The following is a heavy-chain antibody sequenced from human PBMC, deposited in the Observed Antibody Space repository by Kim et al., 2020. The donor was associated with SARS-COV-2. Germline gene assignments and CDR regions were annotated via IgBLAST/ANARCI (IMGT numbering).Heavy chain of an antibody. V-gene: IGHV3-53*01. CDR2: IYSGGST. CDR3: AREKTDLKFGATMIPRPFDI. Sequence: GGSLRLSCAASGFTVSSNYMSWVRQAPGKGLEWVSVIYSGGSTYYADSVKGRFTISRDNSKNTLYLQMNSLRAEDTAVYYCAREKTDLKFGATMIPRPFDIWGQGTMVTVSS. CDR1: GFTVSSNY. J-gene: IGHJ3*02. D-gene: IGHD3-22*01.